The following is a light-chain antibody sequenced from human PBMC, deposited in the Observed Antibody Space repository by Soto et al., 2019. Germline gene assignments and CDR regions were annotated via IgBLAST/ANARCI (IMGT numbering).Light chain of an antibody. J-gene: IGLJ1*01. CDR2: EVS. CDR3: CSYAGINTFYV. CDR1: SSDVGSYNL. Sequence: QSMLSQPTSVSGSPGQTITISCTGTSSDVGSYNLVSWYQQHPGKAPKLMLYEVSKRPSGVSNRFSGSKSGNTASLTISGLQAEDEADYYCCSYAGINTFYVFGTGTKVTVL. V-gene: IGLV2-23*02.